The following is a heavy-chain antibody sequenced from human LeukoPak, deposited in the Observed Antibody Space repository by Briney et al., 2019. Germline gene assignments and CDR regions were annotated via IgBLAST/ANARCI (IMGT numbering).Heavy chain of an antibody. CDR3: ARDISGSYHYFDY. Sequence: GASVKVSCKASGGTFSSYAISWVRQAPGQGLEWMGGIIPIFGTANYAQKYQGRVTITTDESTSTAYMELSSLRSEDTAVYYCARDISGSYHYFDYWGQGTLVTVSS. J-gene: IGHJ4*02. D-gene: IGHD1-26*01. V-gene: IGHV1-69*05. CDR1: GGTFSSYA. CDR2: IIPIFGTA.